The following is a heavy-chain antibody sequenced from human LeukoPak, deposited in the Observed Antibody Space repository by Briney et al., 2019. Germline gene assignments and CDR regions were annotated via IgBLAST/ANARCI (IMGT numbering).Heavy chain of an antibody. CDR3: AKVVSGFHFDC. V-gene: IGHV3-23*01. Sequence: GGSLRLSCAASGFSFSNYAMSWARQAPGKGLEWVSAISGSGNSTYYADSVKGRFTISRDNSTNTLYLQMNSLRAEDTAVYYCAKVVSGFHFDCWGQGTLVTVSS. CDR1: GFSFSNYA. CDR2: ISGSGNST. J-gene: IGHJ4*02. D-gene: IGHD1-26*01.